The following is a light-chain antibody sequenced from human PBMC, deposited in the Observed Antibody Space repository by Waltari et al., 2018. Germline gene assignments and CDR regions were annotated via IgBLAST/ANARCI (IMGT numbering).Light chain of an antibody. CDR3: MQALQAPLT. Sequence: DIVMTQSPLSLPVTPGEPASISCRSSRSLLPSNGYNYLDWYLQKPGQSPQLLNYLGSNRASGVPDRFSGSGSGTDFTLKISRVEAEDVGVYYCMQALQAPLTFGGGTKVEIK. V-gene: IGKV2-28*01. J-gene: IGKJ4*01. CDR1: RSLLPSNGYNY. CDR2: LGS.